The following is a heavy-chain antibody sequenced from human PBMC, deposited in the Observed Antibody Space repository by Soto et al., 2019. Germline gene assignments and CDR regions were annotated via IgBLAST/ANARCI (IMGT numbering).Heavy chain of an antibody. J-gene: IGHJ4*02. CDR3: ARLDGYAQGDY. V-gene: IGHV5-51*01. Sequence: TYGVRRVSQMPGKGLEWMAIINPRDSDTRYSPSFQGQVTISADKSISTAYLQWSSLKASDTAIYYCARLDGYAQGDYWGQGTLVTVSS. CDR1: TYG. CDR2: INPRDSDT. D-gene: IGHD2-2*01.